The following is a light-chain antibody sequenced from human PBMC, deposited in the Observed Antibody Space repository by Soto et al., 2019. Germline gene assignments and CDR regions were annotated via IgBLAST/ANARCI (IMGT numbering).Light chain of an antibody. Sequence: EIVLTQSPGTLSLSPGERATLSCRVSQSVSSTYLAWYQQKPGQAPRLLIYAASSRAPGIPDRFSGSGSGTDFTLTISRLGPEDFAVYFCQQYDGSPLTFGGGTKVEIK. V-gene: IGKV3-20*01. CDR2: AAS. J-gene: IGKJ4*01. CDR3: QQYDGSPLT. CDR1: QSVSSTY.